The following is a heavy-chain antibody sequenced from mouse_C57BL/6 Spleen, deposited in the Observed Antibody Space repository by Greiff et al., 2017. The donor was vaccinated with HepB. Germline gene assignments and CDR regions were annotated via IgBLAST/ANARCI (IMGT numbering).Heavy chain of an antibody. J-gene: IGHJ3*01. CDR1: GYTFTSYW. CDR3: ATPYSNYGGFAY. CDR2: IHPNSGST. V-gene: IGHV1-64*01. Sequence: QVQLKQPGAELVKPGASVKLSCKASGYTFTSYWMHWVKQRPGQGLEWIGMIHPNSGSTNYNEKFKSKATLTVDKSSSTAYMQLSSLTSEDSAVYYCATPYSNYGGFAYWGQGTLVTVSA. D-gene: IGHD2-5*01.